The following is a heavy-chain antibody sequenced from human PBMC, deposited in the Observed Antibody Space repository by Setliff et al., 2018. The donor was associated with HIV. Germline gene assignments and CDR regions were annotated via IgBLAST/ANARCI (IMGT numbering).Heavy chain of an antibody. CDR1: SDSISSSY. J-gene: IGHJ5*02. D-gene: IGHD2-21*02. CDR3: ASAGPYCGDDCPYNWLTP. Sequence: PSETLSLTCTVSSDSISSSYWTRIRQPPGQGLEWIGYVHHSGSTKYNASLRSRVTMSVDTSKNLFPLTLRSVTAADTAVYYRASAGPYCGDDCPYNWLTPWGQGTLVTVSS. V-gene: IGHV4-59*01. CDR2: VHHSGST.